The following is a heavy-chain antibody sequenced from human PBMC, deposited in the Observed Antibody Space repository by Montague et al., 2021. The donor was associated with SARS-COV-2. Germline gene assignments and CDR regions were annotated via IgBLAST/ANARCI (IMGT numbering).Heavy chain of an antibody. D-gene: IGHD5-12*01. J-gene: IGHJ4*02. CDR3: ARKRPASGAYAGFCFDF. Sequence: PALGKPTQTLTLTCTFSGFSLATSGMSVSWIRQPPGKALEWLALIDWDDDKYYTTSLKTRPTISKDTSKNQVVLTMSNMDPVDTATYYCARKRPASGAYAGFCFDFWGQGALVTVSA. V-gene: IGHV2-70*01. CDR1: GFSLATSGMS. CDR2: IDWDDDK.